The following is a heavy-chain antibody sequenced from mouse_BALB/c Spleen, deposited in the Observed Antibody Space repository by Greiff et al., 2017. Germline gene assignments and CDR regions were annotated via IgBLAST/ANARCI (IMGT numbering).Heavy chain of an antibody. V-gene: IGHV5-17*02. D-gene: IGHD2-14*01. CDR3: ARRYDEEDYAMDY. Sequence: EVQLVESGGGLVQPGGSRKLSCAASGFTFSSFGMHWVRQAPEKGLEWVAYISSGSSTIYYADTVKGRFTISRDNPKNTLFLQMTSLRSEDTAMYYCARRYDEEDYAMDYWGQGTSVTVSS. CDR2: ISSGSSTI. J-gene: IGHJ4*01. CDR1: GFTFSSFG.